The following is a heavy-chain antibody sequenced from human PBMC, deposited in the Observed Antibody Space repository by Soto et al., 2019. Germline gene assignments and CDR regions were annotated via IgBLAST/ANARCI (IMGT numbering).Heavy chain of an antibody. J-gene: IGHJ6*02. D-gene: IGHD1-7*01. CDR1: GGSISGYY. CDR3: ASPLTGTTSYGMDV. V-gene: IGHV4-59*08. Sequence: SETLSLTCTVSGGSISGYYWSWIRQPPGKRLEWIGYIYYTGSTNYNPSLRSRVTISIDTSKNQFSLKLSSVTAADTAVYYCASPLTGTTSYGMDVWGQGTTVTVSS. CDR2: IYYTGST.